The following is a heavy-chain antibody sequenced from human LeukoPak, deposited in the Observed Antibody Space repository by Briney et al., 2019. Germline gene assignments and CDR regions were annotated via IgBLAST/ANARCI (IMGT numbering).Heavy chain of an antibody. CDR1: GFTLSSYA. CDR3: AKDWAWGWFDP. CDR2: ISVSGNT. V-gene: IGHV3-23*01. D-gene: IGHD3-16*01. J-gene: IGHJ5*02. Sequence: GGSLRLSCAASGFTLSSYAMSWVRQGPGKGLEWVSAISVSGNTYHADSVKGRFTISRGSYKNTLYLQMNSLRAEDAAVYYCAKDWAWGWFDPWGQGTLVTVSS.